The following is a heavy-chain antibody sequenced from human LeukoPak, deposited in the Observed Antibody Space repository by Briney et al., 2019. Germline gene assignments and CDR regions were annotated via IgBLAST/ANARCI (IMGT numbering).Heavy chain of an antibody. CDR3: ARPVGYTGTGSCYGY. CDR1: GFTFSNYE. V-gene: IGHV3-48*03. D-gene: IGHD3-10*01. J-gene: IGHJ4*02. Sequence: GGSLRLSCEASGFTFSNYEMSWVRQAPGKGLEWISYISTDGTITHYADSVKGRLTISRDNAKKSLFPQMNSLRAEDTAVYYCARPVGYTGTGSCYGYWGQGTLVTVSS. CDR2: ISTDGTIT.